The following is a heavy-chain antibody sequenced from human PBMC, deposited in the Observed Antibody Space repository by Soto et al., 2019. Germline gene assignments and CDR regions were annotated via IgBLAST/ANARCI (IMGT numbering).Heavy chain of an antibody. CDR3: ARGQRAMVEHGTFHWFDP. Sequence: ASVKVSCKASGYTFTSYDINWVRQATGQGLEWMGWMNPNSGNTGYAQKFQGRVTMTRNTSISTAYMELSSLRSEDTAVYYCARGQRAMVEHGTFHWFDPWGQGTLVTVSS. V-gene: IGHV1-8*01. J-gene: IGHJ5*02. CDR1: GYTFTSYD. CDR2: MNPNSGNT. D-gene: IGHD5-18*01.